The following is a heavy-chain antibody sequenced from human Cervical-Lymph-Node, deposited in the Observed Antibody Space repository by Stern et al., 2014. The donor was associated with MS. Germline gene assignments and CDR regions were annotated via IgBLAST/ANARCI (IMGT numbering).Heavy chain of an antibody. Sequence: VQLVESGAEVKQPGSSVKVSCKASGGTFISNSIDWVRQAPGQGLEWMGRIIPIVAIANYAQRFQGRVTITADKSTSTAYMELSSLRSEDTAVYYCTRAGGDAIPIFGKDWGQGTLVTVSS. CDR3: TRAGGDAIPIFGKD. CDR2: IIPIVAIA. V-gene: IGHV1-69*09. CDR1: GGTFISNS. D-gene: IGHD3-3*01. J-gene: IGHJ4*02.